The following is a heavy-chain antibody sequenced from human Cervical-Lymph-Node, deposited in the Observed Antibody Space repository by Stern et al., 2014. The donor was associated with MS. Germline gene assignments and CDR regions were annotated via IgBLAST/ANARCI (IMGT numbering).Heavy chain of an antibody. D-gene: IGHD5-24*01. J-gene: IGHJ4*02. V-gene: IGHV2-70*01. Sequence: VPLRESGPALVKPTQTLTLSCSFSGFSLTTPGMYVNWLRQTPGMALEWLVHVDWDDDKYSNKFKRTMITLSNDTYKNNGVQTMTNMDPVDTGTYYCARIYHKDGYNCRFRPFDSWGQGTLVTVSS. CDR3: ARIYHKDGYNCRFRPFDS. CDR1: GFSLTTPGMY. CDR2: VDWDDDK.